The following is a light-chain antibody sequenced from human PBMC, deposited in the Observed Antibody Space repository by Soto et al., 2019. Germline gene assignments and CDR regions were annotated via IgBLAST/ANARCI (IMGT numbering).Light chain of an antibody. CDR3: QQYSASPRT. J-gene: IGKJ1*01. CDR2: SAS. CDR1: RTVDGNY. Sequence: PGERATLSCRASRTVDGNYLAWYHQKPGQPPRLLIHSASTRAPGIPDRFSASGAGTDFTLTISRLEPEDSAVYYCQQYSASPRTFGPGTKVEIK. V-gene: IGKV3-20*01.